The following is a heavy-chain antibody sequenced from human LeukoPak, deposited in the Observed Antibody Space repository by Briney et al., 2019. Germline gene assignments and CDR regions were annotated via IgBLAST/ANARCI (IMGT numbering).Heavy chain of an antibody. Sequence: GGSLRLSCAASGFTFSSTSMTWVRQAPGKGLEWVSSISESGDSTDYADSVKGRFTISRDNSKNTLYLQMNSLRAEDTAVYYCAKQYLDTNWGQGTLVTVS. CDR3: AKQYLDTN. J-gene: IGHJ4*02. V-gene: IGHV3-23*01. CDR2: ISESGDST. CDR1: GFTFSSTS. D-gene: IGHD5-18*01.